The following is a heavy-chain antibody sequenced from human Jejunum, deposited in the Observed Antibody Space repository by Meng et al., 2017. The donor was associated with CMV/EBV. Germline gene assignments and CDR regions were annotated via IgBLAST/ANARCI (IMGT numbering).Heavy chain of an antibody. CDR3: ARNARGSGY. D-gene: IGHD3-10*01. CDR2: IKQDGSEK. Sequence: SFAGSGFTFSTYWRAWVRQAPGKGLEWVANIKQDGSEKYYVDSVKGRFTISRDNAKNSLFLQMNSLRAEDTAMYYCARNARGSGYWGQGTLVTVSS. V-gene: IGHV3-7*01. J-gene: IGHJ4*02. CDR1: GFTFSTYW.